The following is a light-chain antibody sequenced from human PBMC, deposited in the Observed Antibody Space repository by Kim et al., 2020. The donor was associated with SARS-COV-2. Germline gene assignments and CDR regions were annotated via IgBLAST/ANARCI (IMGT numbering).Light chain of an antibody. CDR1: STNSDGNA. CDR2: TNS. CDR3: AAWDDCLNGVI. V-gene: IGLV1-44*01. Sequence: GPRVSIPFSGSSTNSDGNAFNWDQTHPRMAPKLLIYTNSQRPSGVPDLFSGSKSGTSASLAISGLQSEDEADYYCAAWDDCLNGVIFGGGTQLTVL. J-gene: IGLJ2*01.